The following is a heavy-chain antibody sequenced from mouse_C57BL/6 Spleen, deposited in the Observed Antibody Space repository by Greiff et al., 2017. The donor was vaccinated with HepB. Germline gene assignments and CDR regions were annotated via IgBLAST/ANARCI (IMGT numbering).Heavy chain of an antibody. CDR3: EREGGIDYGNPAWFAY. V-gene: IGHV1-78*01. CDR2: IYPRDGST. D-gene: IGHD2-1*01. Sequence: VQLQQSDAELVKPGASVKISCKVSGYTFTDHTIHWMKQRPEQGLEWIGYIYPRDGSTKYTEKFKGKATLTADKSSSTAYMQLNSLTSEDAAVYFCEREGGIDYGNPAWFAYWGQGTLVTVSA. CDR1: GYTFTDHT. J-gene: IGHJ3*01.